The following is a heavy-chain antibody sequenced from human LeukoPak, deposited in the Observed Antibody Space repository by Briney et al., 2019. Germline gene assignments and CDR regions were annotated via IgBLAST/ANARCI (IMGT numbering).Heavy chain of an antibody. CDR3: ARGSGYDSRDAFDI. D-gene: IGHD5-12*01. CDR1: GYTFTGYY. Sequence: ASVKVSCKASGYTFTGYYMHWVRPAPGQGLEWMGWINPNTDVTNYAQKFQGRVTMTRDTSISTAYMELSRLRSDDTAVYYCARGSGYDSRDAFDIWGQGTMVTVSP. J-gene: IGHJ3*02. V-gene: IGHV1-2*02. CDR2: INPNTDVT.